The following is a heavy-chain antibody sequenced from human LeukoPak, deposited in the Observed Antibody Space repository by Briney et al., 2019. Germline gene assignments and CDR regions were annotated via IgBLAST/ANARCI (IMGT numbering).Heavy chain of an antibody. J-gene: IGHJ4*02. Sequence: SETLSLTCAVYGGSFRGYYWSWIRQPPGKGLEWIGEINFGGSINYTPSLKSRVTISVDTSKNQFSLKLSSVTAADTAVYYCARGPRNDGGRLDYWGQGTLVTASS. CDR2: INFGGSI. D-gene: IGHD4-23*01. CDR1: GGSFRGYY. CDR3: ARGPRNDGGRLDY. V-gene: IGHV4-34*01.